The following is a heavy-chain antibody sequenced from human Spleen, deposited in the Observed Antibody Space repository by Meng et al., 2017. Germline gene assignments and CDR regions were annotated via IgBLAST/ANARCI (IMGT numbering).Heavy chain of an antibody. D-gene: IGHD6-25*01. CDR1: GYSLNTYY. V-gene: IGHV1-2*06. CDR3: ARDEDISAAGKLFGDY. Sequence: QVQLGQSGAEVRRPGASVKVSCKASGYSLNTYYMHWVRQAPGQGLEWMGRINPKSGDTHYAQKFQARVTMTGDTSISTAYMELSGLRSDDTAMYYCARDEDISAAGKLFGDYWGQGTLVTVSS. CDR2: INPKSGDT. J-gene: IGHJ4*02.